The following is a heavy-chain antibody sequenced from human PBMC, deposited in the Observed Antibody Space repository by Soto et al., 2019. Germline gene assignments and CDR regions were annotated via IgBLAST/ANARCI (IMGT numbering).Heavy chain of an antibody. D-gene: IGHD5-12*01. Sequence: QVQLVQSGAEMKKPGASVKLSCKTSGINYNTYAIHWVRQAPGQGLEWMGWINAGNGDTRYSQNFQGRVTLTRDTSASTFYMELDSLKSEDTGVYYCARAISGYVTWGQGTLVTVSS. CDR2: INAGNGDT. CDR1: GINYNTYA. J-gene: IGHJ4*02. V-gene: IGHV1-3*01. CDR3: ARAISGYVT.